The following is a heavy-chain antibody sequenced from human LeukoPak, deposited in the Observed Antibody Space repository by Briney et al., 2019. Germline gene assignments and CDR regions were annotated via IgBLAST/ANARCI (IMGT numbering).Heavy chain of an antibody. Sequence: GGSLRLSCAASGFTFSSYGMHRVRQAPGKGLEWVAVIWYDGSNKYYADSVKGRFTISRDNSKNTLYLQMNSLRAEDTAVYYCARDGDSLWELQAPLDYWGQGTLVTVSS. V-gene: IGHV3-33*08. CDR1: GFTFSSYG. J-gene: IGHJ4*02. CDR3: ARDGDSLWELQAPLDY. CDR2: IWYDGSNK. D-gene: IGHD1-26*01.